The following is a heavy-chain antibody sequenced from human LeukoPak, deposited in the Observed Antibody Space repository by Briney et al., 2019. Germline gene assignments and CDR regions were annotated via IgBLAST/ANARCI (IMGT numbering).Heavy chain of an antibody. D-gene: IGHD2-2*02. V-gene: IGHV1-18*01. CDR3: ARVFSYCSSTSCYTQRSFDY. CDR1: GYTFTSYG. Sequence: ASVKVSCKASGYTFTSYGISWVRQAPGQGLEWMGWISAYNGNTNYARKLQGRVTMTTDTSTSTAYMELRSLRSDDTAVYYCARVFSYCSSTSCYTQRSFDYWGQGTLVTVSS. CDR2: ISAYNGNT. J-gene: IGHJ4*02.